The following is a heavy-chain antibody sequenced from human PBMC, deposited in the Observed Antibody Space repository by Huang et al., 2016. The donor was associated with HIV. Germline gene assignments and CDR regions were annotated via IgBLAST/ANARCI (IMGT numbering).Heavy chain of an antibody. CDR3: VKETVQWLVTY. J-gene: IGHJ4*02. CDR1: GFTSRSHG. CDR2: IQYDGSNK. Sequence: QVQVVESGEGVVKPGGSLSFSCAASGFTSRSHGMHWVRQAPGKGLEWVAFIQYDGSNKYFADSMKGRFTMSRDNSKNTLYLQMNSLRGEDTAVYYCVKETVQWLVTYWGQGTLVTVSS. D-gene: IGHD6-19*01. V-gene: IGHV3-30*02.